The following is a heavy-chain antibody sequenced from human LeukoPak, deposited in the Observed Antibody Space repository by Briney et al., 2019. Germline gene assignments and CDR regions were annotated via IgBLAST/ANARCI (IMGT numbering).Heavy chain of an antibody. J-gene: IGHJ6*03. Sequence: SETLSLTCTVSGGSISSYYWSWIRQPPGKGLEWIGYTYYSGSTNYNPSLKSRVTISVDTSKNQFSLKLSSVTAADTAVYYCATKIVGATAGYYYYYMDVWGKGTTVTVSS. CDR3: ATKIVGATAGYYYYYMDV. CDR2: TYYSGST. D-gene: IGHD1-26*01. V-gene: IGHV4-59*01. CDR1: GGSISSYY.